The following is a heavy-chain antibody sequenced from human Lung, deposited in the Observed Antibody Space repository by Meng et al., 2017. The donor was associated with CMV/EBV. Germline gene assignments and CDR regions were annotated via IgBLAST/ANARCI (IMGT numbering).Heavy chain of an antibody. CDR3: THRQGTGQRFAY. J-gene: IGHJ4*02. V-gene: IGHV2-5*01. D-gene: IGHD3/OR15-3a*01. Sequence: SGXXLVXPTQTLTXTCTVSGFSLSTSGVGVGWIRQPPGKAPEWLALIYWNDNKSYTSSLVSRLTVTKDTSKNQVVLTMTNMDPVDTATYFCTHRQGTGQRFAYXGQGXLVTVSS. CDR1: GFSLSTSGVG. CDR2: IYWNDNK.